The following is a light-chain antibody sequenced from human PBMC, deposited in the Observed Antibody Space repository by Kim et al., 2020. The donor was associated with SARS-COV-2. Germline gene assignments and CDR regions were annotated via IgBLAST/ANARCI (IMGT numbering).Light chain of an antibody. V-gene: IGKV3-11*01. CDR3: QQRGNWPPT. CDR2: DAS. CDR1: QSVSSF. J-gene: IGKJ4*01. Sequence: EIVLTQSPATLSLSPGERATLSCRASQSVSSFLAWYQHKPGQAPRLLIHDASNRATGIPGRFSGGGSGTDFTLTIRSVEPEDFAVYYCQQRGNWPPTFGGGTKVDIK.